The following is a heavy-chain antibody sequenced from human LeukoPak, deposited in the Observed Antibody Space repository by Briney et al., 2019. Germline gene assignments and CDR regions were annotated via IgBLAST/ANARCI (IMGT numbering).Heavy chain of an antibody. D-gene: IGHD3-16*02. CDR1: GFTFSNYA. CDR3: AKDIGGVLNYDYVWGSYRNVALDAFDI. J-gene: IGHJ3*02. CDR2: ITGSGGNT. Sequence: HSGGSLRLSCAASGFTFSNYAMSWVRQAPGKGLEWVSAITGSGGNTYYADSVKGRFTISRDNSKNTLYLQMNSLRAEDTAVYYCAKDIGGVLNYDYVWGSYRNVALDAFDIWGQGTMVTVSS. V-gene: IGHV3-23*01.